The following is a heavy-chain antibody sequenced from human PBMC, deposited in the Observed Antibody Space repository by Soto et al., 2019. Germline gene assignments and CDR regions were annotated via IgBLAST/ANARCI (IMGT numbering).Heavy chain of an antibody. J-gene: IGHJ4*02. CDR3: ARGLITGSHYSGGWYYFDS. V-gene: IGHV4-34*01. D-gene: IGHD6-19*01. CDR2: INHSGSA. Sequence: QVQLQQSGAGLLKPSETLSLTCAVYGESFSGHIWTWIRQTPGKGLQWIGQINHSGSASYNPSLKSRVPLSVHTSNSQFSLELSSVTAADTAVYYCARGLITGSHYSGGWYYFDSWGQGTQVTVSS. CDR1: GESFSGHI.